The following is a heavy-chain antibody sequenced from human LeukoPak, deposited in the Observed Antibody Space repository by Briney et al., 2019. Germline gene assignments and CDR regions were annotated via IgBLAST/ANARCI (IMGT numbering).Heavy chain of an antibody. CDR3: ARDIVAKYYFDY. D-gene: IGHD5-12*01. Sequence: GASVKVSCKASGGTFSSYAISWVRQAPGQGLEWMGRIIPILGIANYAQKFQGRVTITADKSTSTAYMELSSLRSEDTAVYYCARDIVAKYYFDYWGQGTLVTVSS. CDR1: GGTFSSYA. V-gene: IGHV1-69*04. J-gene: IGHJ4*02. CDR2: IIPILGIA.